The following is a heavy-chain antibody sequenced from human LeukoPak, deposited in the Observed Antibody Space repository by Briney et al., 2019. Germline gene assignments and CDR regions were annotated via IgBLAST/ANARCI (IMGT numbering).Heavy chain of an antibody. CDR1: GFTFSSYG. J-gene: IGHJ4*02. D-gene: IGHD3-10*01. CDR3: AKGGITMVRGVEIDY. V-gene: IGHV3-30*02. Sequence: PGGSLRLSCAASGFTFSSYGMHWVRQAPGKGLVWVAFIRNDGSNKYYADSVKGRFTISRDNSKNTLYLQMNNLKAEDTAVYYCAKGGITMVRGVEIDYWGQGTLVTVSS. CDR2: IRNDGSNK.